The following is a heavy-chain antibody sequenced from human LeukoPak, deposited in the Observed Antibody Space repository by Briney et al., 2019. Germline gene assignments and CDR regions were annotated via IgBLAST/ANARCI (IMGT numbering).Heavy chain of an antibody. CDR1: GGSCSGYY. Sequence: PSETLSLTCAVYGGSCSGYYWGRSRQPPGKGLEWIGEINHSGSTNYNPSLKSRVTISVDTSKNQFSLKLSTVTAADTAVYYCARVYYNDNNGDGKDYFDYWGQGTLVTVSS. CDR3: ARVYYNDNNGDGKDYFDY. D-gene: IGHD3-22*01. CDR2: INHSGST. V-gene: IGHV4-34*01. J-gene: IGHJ4*02.